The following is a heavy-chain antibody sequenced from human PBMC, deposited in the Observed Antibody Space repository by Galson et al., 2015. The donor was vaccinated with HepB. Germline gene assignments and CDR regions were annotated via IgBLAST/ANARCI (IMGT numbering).Heavy chain of an antibody. Sequence: SLRLSCAASGFTFSSYGMHWVRQAPGKGLEWVAVISYDGSNKYYADSVKGRFTISRDNSKNTLYLQMNSLRAEDTAVYYCAKENIAAAGTFVYYYYGMDVWGQGTTVTVSS. D-gene: IGHD6-13*01. CDR1: GFTFSSYG. CDR3: AKENIAAAGTFVYYYYGMDV. CDR2: ISYDGSNK. V-gene: IGHV3-30*18. J-gene: IGHJ6*02.